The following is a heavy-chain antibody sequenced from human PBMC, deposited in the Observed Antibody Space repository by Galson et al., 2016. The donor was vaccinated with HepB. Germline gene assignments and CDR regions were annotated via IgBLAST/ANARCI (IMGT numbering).Heavy chain of an antibody. CDR3: AKDRFKSGRRDGYNLIDY. D-gene: IGHD5-24*01. Sequence: SLRLSCAASGFTFSNYGMHWVRQAPGKGLEWVALISYDGSNKYYADSVKGRITISRDNSKNTLHVQMNSLSAGETAVYYCAKDRFKSGRRDGYNLIDYWGQGTLVTVSS. V-gene: IGHV3-30*18. J-gene: IGHJ4*02. CDR2: ISYDGSNK. CDR1: GFTFSNYG.